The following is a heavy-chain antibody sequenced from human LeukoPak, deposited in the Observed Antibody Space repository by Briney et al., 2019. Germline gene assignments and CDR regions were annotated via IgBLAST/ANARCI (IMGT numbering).Heavy chain of an antibody. CDR3: ARWDCSSTSCYEPYWFDP. J-gene: IGHJ5*02. V-gene: IGHV4-34*01. Sequence: SETLSLTCAVYGGSLSGYYWSWIRQPPGKGLEWIGEINHSGSTNYNPSLKSRVTISVDTSKNQFSLKLSSVTAADTAVYYCARWDCSSTSCYEPYWFDPWGQGTLVTVSS. CDR1: GGSLSGYY. D-gene: IGHD2-2*01. CDR2: INHSGST.